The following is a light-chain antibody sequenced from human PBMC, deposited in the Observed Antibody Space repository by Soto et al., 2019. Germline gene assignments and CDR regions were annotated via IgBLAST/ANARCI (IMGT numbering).Light chain of an antibody. V-gene: IGKV1-39*01. CDR2: GAS. CDR3: QQSFSTPPT. CDR1: QGISNF. J-gene: IGKJ1*01. Sequence: DIQMTQSPSFLSASVGDRVTITCRASQGISNFLNWYQHKRGEAPNLLIYGASNLPTGAPSRFSGNGSRTDFALTINSLRPEDFATYYYQQSFSTPPTFGQGTNVEI.